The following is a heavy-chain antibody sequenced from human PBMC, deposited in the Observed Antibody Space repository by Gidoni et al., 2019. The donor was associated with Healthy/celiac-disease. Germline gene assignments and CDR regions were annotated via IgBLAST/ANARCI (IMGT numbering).Heavy chain of an antibody. D-gene: IGHD2-2*01. Sequence: QVQLQESGPGLVKPSETLSLTCTFSGGSISSYYCSWTRQPAGKGLAWIGRIYPSGSTNYNPSLKSRVTMSVDTSKNQFSLKLSSVTAADTAVYYCAREYCSSTSCYESRDDAFDIWGQGTMVTVSS. CDR2: IYPSGST. CDR3: AREYCSSTSCYESRDDAFDI. J-gene: IGHJ3*02. V-gene: IGHV4-4*07. CDR1: GGSISSYY.